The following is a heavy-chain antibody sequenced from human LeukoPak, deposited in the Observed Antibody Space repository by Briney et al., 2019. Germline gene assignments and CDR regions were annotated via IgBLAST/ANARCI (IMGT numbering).Heavy chain of an antibody. CDR3: ARDFVGADGDIGMDV. V-gene: IGHV3-30*14. J-gene: IGHJ6*02. D-gene: IGHD1-26*01. CDR2: ISYDGSNK. CDR1: GFTLSSYE. Sequence: GGSLRLSCAAAGFTLSSYEMNWVRQAPGKGLQWVAVISYDGSNKYYADSVKGRFTISRDNSKNTLYLQMNSLRAEDTAVYYCARDFVGADGDIGMDVWGQGTTVTVSS.